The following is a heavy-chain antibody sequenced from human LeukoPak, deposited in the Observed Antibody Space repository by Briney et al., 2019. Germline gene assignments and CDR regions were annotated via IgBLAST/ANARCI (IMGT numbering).Heavy chain of an antibody. V-gene: IGHV4-61*02. J-gene: IGHJ6*03. CDR3: ARGNRRWYRGYYYYMEG. D-gene: IGHD6-13*01. CDR2: IYTSGST. CDR1: GGSISSGSYY. Sequence: SETLSLTCTVSGGSISSGSYYWSWIRQPAGKGLEWIGRIYTSGSTNYNPSLKSRVTISVDTSKNQFSLKLSSVTAADTAVYYCARGNRRWYRGYYYYMEGWGKRATVNVSS.